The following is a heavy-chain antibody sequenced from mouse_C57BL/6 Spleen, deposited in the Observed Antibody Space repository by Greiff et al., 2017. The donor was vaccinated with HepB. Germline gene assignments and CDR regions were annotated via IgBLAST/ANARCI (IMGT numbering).Heavy chain of an antibody. V-gene: IGHV1-18*01. CDR3: ARPLKGAWFAY. CDR2: INPNNGGT. Sequence: VQLQQSGPELVKPGASVKIPCKASGYTFTDYNMDWVKQSHGKSLEWIGDINPNNGGTSYNQKFKGKATLTVDKSSSTAYMELRSLTSEDTAVYYCARPLKGAWFAYWGQGTLVTVSA. J-gene: IGHJ3*01. CDR1: GYTFTDYN.